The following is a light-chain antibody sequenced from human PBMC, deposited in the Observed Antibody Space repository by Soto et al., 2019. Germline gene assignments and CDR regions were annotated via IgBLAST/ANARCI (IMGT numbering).Light chain of an antibody. Sequence: EIGLTQSPGTLPLSPRVRATLSCRASLSVSSTYLAWYQQKPGQARRLLIYGASSRCTDIPDRFSGSGSGTDFTRNISRLEPEDFGVYYCQHYGSLVLSFGGGTQVEIK. J-gene: IGKJ4*01. CDR2: GAS. CDR3: QHYGSLVLS. CDR1: LSVSSTY. V-gene: IGKV3-20*01.